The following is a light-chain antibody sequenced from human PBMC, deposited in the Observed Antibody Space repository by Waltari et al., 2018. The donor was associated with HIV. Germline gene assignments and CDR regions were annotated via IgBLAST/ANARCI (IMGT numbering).Light chain of an antibody. CDR2: GAS. CDR3: QQYFTPPWT. CDR1: QAVSGS. Sequence: IQMTQSPSSLSASVGDRVTITCRASQAVSGSLAWYKQSPGEAPAVLVYGASKVKSGVPSRFSGRGSGGEYTLTIDSLQPEDVGTYSCQQYFTPPWTFGQGTKVEI. J-gene: IGKJ1*01. V-gene: IGKV1-NL1*01.